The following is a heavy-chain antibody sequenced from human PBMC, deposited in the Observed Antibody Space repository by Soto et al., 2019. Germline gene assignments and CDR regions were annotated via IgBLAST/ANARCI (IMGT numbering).Heavy chain of an antibody. CDR1: GFTFSSYG. V-gene: IGHV3-30*18. J-gene: IGHJ6*02. D-gene: IGHD4-4*01. CDR3: AKAVGYSYGMDV. CDR2: ISYDGSNK. Sequence: QVPLVESGGGVVQPGRSLRLSCAASGFTFSSYGMHWVRQAPGKGLEWVAVISYDGSNKYYADSVKGRFTISRDNSKNTLYLQMNSLRAEDTAVYYCAKAVGYSYGMDVWGQGTTVTVSS.